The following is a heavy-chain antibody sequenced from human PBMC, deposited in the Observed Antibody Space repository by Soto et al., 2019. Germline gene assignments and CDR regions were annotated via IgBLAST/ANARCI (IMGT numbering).Heavy chain of an antibody. CDR2: IFNTGSLI. J-gene: IGHJ5*01. D-gene: IGHD3-10*01. CDR3: AKMLTYGSEKWIDS. V-gene: IGHV3-11*01. CDR1: GFTFDDYY. Sequence: QVHLVESGGGLIKPGGSLRLSCAASGFTFDDYYMTWIRQAPGKGLEWLSSIFNTGSLIYYADSIKGRFTISRDNAKASLYLQMNSLRVEDTAVYYCAKMLTYGSEKWIDSWGQGTLVTVSS.